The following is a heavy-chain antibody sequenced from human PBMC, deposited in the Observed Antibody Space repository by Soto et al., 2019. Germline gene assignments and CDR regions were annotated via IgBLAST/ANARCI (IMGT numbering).Heavy chain of an antibody. Sequence: QVQLVESGGGVVQPGRSLRLSCAASGFTFSSYGMHWVRQAPGKGLEWVAVIWYDGSNKYYADSVKGRFTISRDNSKNTLDLQMNSLRAEDTAVYYCARVISGSYGSVDYWGQGTLVTVSS. V-gene: IGHV3-33*01. CDR1: GFTFSSYG. CDR3: ARVISGSYGSVDY. D-gene: IGHD1-26*01. CDR2: IWYDGSNK. J-gene: IGHJ4*02.